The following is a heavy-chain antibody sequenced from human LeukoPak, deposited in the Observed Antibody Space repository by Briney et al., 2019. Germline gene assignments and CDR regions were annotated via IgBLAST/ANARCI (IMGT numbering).Heavy chain of an antibody. CDR1: GFTFSSYW. CDR2: IKTDGSST. V-gene: IGHV3-74*03. J-gene: IGHJ4*02. Sequence: GGSLRLSCAASGFTFSSYWMHWVRQAPGKGLVWVSRIKTDGSSTTYADSVKGRFTISRDNAKNTLYLQMNSVRAEDTAVNYCAGGYSVTHWGQGILVTVSS. D-gene: IGHD1-1*01. CDR3: AGGYSVTH.